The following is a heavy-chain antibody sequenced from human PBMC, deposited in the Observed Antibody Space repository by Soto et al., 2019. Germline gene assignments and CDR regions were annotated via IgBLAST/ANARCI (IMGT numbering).Heavy chain of an antibody. J-gene: IGHJ4*02. V-gene: IGHV1-2*04. Sequence: ASVKVSCKASGYTFTGYYMHWVRQAPGQGLEWMGWINPNSGGTNYAQKFQGWVTMTRDTSISTAYMELSRLRSDDTAVYYCARSEIYYDSSGYYDDFDYCRQRTLVTVSS. D-gene: IGHD3-22*01. CDR3: ARSEIYYDSSGYYDDFDY. CDR2: INPNSGGT. CDR1: GYTFTGYY.